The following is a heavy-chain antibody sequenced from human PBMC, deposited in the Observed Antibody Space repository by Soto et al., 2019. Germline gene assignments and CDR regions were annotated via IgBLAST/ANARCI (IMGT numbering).Heavy chain of an antibody. CDR2: ISGNGGYT. CDR1: GFTFSSYA. CDR3: AKGKANTVFGVDTLFDY. D-gene: IGHD3-3*01. J-gene: IGHJ4*02. Sequence: GGSLRLSCAASGFTFSSYAMTWVRQAPGKGLEWVSTISGNGGYTYSSDSVRGRFTISRENSKKTLYLQMDSLRADDTAVFYCAKGKANTVFGVDTLFDYWGQGTQVTVSS. V-gene: IGHV3-23*01.